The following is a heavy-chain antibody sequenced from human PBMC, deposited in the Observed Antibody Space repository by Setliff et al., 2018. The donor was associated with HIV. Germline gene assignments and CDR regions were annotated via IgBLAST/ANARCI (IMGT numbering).Heavy chain of an antibody. CDR1: GFTLSTFS. D-gene: IGHD5-12*01. V-gene: IGHV3-23*01. CDR3: ARDSSTKEMATIWVNFDY. CDR2: ISSKDGST. J-gene: IGHJ4*02. Sequence: PGGSLRLSCAVSGFTLSTFSMSWVRQAPGKGLEWVSAISSKDGSTYYADSVRGRFTISRDNSKNTLYLQMNSLRAEDTAVYYCARDSSTKEMATIWVNFDYWGQGTLVTVSS.